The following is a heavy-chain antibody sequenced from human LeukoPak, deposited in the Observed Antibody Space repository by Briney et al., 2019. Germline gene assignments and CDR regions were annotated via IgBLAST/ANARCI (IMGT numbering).Heavy chain of an antibody. CDR1: GGTFSSYA. CDR3: ARGQGVPAANPFDY. J-gene: IGHJ4*02. D-gene: IGHD2-2*01. Sequence: SVKVSCKASGGTFSSYAISWVRQAPGQGLEWMGGIIPIFGTANYAQKFQGRVTITTDESTSTAYMELSSLRSEDTAVYYCARGQGVPAANPFDYWGQGTLVTVSS. CDR2: IIPIFGTA. V-gene: IGHV1-69*05.